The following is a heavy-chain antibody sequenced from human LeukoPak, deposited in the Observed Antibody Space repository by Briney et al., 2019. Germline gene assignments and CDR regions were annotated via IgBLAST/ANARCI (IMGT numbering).Heavy chain of an antibody. D-gene: IGHD6-19*01. CDR3: ASAYSSGWPYFDY. J-gene: IGHJ4*02. Sequence: ASVKVSCKASGDTFTGYYMHWVRQAPGQGLEWMGWINPNSGGTNYAQKFQGRVTMTRDTSISTAYMELSRLRSDDTAVYYCASAYSSGWPYFDYWGQGTLVTVSS. CDR1: GDTFTGYY. V-gene: IGHV1-2*02. CDR2: INPNSGGT.